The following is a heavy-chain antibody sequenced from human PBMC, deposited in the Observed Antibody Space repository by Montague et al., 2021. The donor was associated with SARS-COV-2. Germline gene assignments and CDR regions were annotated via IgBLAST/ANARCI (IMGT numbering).Heavy chain of an antibody. J-gene: IGHJ5*02. D-gene: IGHD3-16*02. V-gene: IGHV4-59*13. CDR1: GDSMRSSY. CDR2: TYYSGVA. CDR3: ARSVVGGTYRHTRWFDP. Sequence: SETLSLTCTFSGDSMRSSYWNWIRQPPGKGLEYIGYTYYSGVANYNPSLRSRVTISLDTSKNQFSLNLRSVTAADTAVYYCARSVVGGTYRHTRWFDPWGQGTLVTVFS.